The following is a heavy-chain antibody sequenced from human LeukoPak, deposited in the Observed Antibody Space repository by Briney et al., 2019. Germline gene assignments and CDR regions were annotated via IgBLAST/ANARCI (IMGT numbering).Heavy chain of an antibody. Sequence: ASVKVSCKASGYTFTGYYMHWVRQAPGQGLEWMGWINPYSGGTNFAQKFQGRVTMTRDTSISTAYMELSRLRSDDTAVYYCARDNSALGFDYWGQGTLVTVSS. CDR1: GYTFTGYY. J-gene: IGHJ4*02. D-gene: IGHD1-1*01. V-gene: IGHV1-2*02. CDR2: INPYSGGT. CDR3: ARDNSALGFDY.